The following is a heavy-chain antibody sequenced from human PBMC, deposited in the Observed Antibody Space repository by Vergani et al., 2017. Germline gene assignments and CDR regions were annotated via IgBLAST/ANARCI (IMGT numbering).Heavy chain of an antibody. D-gene: IGHD3-16*01. Sequence: QVQLVQSGAEVKKPGSSVKVSCKASGGTFSSYALNWVRQAPGQGLEWMGGIIPIFGTANYAQKFQGRVTITADESTSTAYMELSSLRSEDTAVYYCAREVXGRLVYPQHDAFDIWGQGTMVTVSS. J-gene: IGHJ3*02. CDR2: IIPIFGTA. CDR3: AREVXGRLVYPQHDAFDI. CDR1: GGTFSSYA. V-gene: IGHV1-69*13.